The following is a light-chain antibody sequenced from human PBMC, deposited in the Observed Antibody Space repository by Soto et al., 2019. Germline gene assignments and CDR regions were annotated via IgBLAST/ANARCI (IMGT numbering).Light chain of an antibody. Sequence: DIVMTQSPDSLAVSLGERATINCKSSQSVLYSSNNKNYLAWYQQKPGQPPQLLIYWASTRESGVPDRFSGSGSGTDFTLTISSLQAEDVAVYYCQQYYRPGTFGQGTKVQIK. CDR3: QQYYRPGT. J-gene: IGKJ1*01. V-gene: IGKV4-1*01. CDR2: WAS. CDR1: QSVLYSSNNKNY.